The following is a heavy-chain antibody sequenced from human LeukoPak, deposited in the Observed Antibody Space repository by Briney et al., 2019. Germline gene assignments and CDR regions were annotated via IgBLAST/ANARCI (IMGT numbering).Heavy chain of an antibody. V-gene: IGHV1-46*01. D-gene: IGHD3-10*01. CDR2: INPSGGST. Sequence: ASVKVSCKASGYTFTSYYMHWVRQAPGQGLEWMGIINPSGGSTSYAQKFQGRVTMTRDTSTSTVYMELSSLRSEDTAVYYCARVERWFGEFLPMDYYGMDVWGQGTTVTVSS. CDR3: ARVERWFGEFLPMDYYGMDV. CDR1: GYTFTSYY. J-gene: IGHJ6*02.